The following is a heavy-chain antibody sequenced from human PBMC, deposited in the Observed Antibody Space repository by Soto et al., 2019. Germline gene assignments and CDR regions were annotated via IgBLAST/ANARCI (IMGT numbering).Heavy chain of an antibody. J-gene: IGHJ4*02. V-gene: IGHV4-30-2*01. CDR2: IYHSGST. CDR1: GGSISSGGYS. D-gene: IGHD3-3*01. Sequence: TLSLTCAVSGGSISSGGYSWSWIRQPPGKGLEWIGYIYHSGSTYYNPSLKSRVTISVDRSKNQFSLKLSSVTAADTAVYYCARPLNDFWSGYYDYWGQGTLVTVSS. CDR3: ARPLNDFWSGYYDY.